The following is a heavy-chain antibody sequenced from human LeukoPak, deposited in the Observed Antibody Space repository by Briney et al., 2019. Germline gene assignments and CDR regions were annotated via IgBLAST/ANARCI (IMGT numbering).Heavy chain of an antibody. CDR2: IYYSGST. Sequence: KPSETLSLTCTVSGGSISSGDYYWSWIRQPPGKGLEWIGYIYYSGSTYYNPSLKSRVALSVDTSKNQFSLKLSSVTAADTAVYYCAREGYYDSSGYIDHWGQGTLVTVSS. CDR1: GGSISSGDYY. D-gene: IGHD3-22*01. CDR3: AREGYYDSSGYIDH. V-gene: IGHV4-30-4*01. J-gene: IGHJ4*02.